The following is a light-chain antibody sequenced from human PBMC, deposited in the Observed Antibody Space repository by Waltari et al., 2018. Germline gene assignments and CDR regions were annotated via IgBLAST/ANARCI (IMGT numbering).Light chain of an antibody. CDR3: AAWDDSLSGLWV. V-gene: IGLV1-47*01. Sequence: QSVLTQPPSVSGNPGQRVTIYCSGSSSSFGRNYVFWYQQLPGTAPKLLIYRNDQRLSGVPDRFSGSKSGTSASLAISGLQSEDESAYYCAAWDDSLSGLWVFGGGTMLTVL. CDR2: RND. J-gene: IGLJ3*02. CDR1: SSSFGRNY.